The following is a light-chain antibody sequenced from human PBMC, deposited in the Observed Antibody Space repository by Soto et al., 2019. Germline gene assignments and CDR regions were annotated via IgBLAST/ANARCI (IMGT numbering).Light chain of an antibody. CDR2: RAS. V-gene: IGKV3-15*01. J-gene: IGKJ2*02. CDR1: QSINTN. Sequence: ETVMTQSPATLSVSPGERATLSCRSSQSINTNLAWYQQKPGQAPRLLIYRASTRATGIPARFSGSGSGTEFTLTISSLQSEDFAIYYCQQYYDWPECTFGQGTKLEIK. CDR3: QQYYDWPECT.